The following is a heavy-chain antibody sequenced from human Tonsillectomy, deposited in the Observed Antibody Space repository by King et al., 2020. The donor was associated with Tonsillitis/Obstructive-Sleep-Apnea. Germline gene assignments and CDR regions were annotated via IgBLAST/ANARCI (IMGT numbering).Heavy chain of an antibody. CDR2: IYYSGST. V-gene: IGHV4-61*01. CDR3: ARDSAVVAGLDY. D-gene: IGHD6-19*01. J-gene: IGHJ4*02. CDR1: GGSVSSGSYY. Sequence: QLQESGPGLVKPSETLSLTCTVSGGSVSSGSYYWSWIRQPPGEGLEWIGYIYYSGSTNYNPSLKSRATISVETSKNQFSLKLSSVTAADTAVYYCARDSAVVAGLDYWGQGTLVTVSS.